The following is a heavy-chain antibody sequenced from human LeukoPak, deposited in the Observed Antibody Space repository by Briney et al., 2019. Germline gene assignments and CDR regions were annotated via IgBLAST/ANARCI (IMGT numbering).Heavy chain of an antibody. Sequence: GGSLSLSCAASGFTFNNYGMHWVRQAPGKGLEWVASIRYDGANKYYVDSVKGRFTISRDNSKSTLYLQMNSLSAEDTALFYCAKDWGMFTGYANSFDYWGQGTLVSVSS. CDR1: GFTFNNYG. CDR2: IRYDGANK. V-gene: IGHV3-30*02. J-gene: IGHJ4*02. CDR3: AKDWGMFTGYANSFDY. D-gene: IGHD3-16*01.